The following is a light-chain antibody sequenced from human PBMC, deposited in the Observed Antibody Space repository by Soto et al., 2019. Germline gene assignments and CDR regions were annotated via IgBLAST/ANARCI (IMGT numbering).Light chain of an antibody. V-gene: IGLV2-11*01. J-gene: IGLJ1*01. CDR3: FSYAGSYTVV. Sequence: QSALTQPRSVSGSPGQSVTISCTGISSDVGGYSYVSWYQQHPGKAPKLMIYDVSKRPSGIPDRFSGSKSGNTASLTISGLQAEDEADYCFSYAGSYTVVFGTGTKLTVL. CDR2: DVS. CDR1: SSDVGGYSY.